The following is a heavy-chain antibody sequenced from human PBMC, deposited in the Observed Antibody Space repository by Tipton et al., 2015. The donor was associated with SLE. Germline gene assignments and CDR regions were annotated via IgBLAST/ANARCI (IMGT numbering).Heavy chain of an antibody. V-gene: IGHV3-74*01. Sequence: SLRLSCAASGFTFSSYWMHWVRQAPGKGLVWVSHINSDGSTTSYADSVKGRFTISRDSSKNTVYLQMNSLRAEDTAVYYCAKADYYGSGSSLDWFDPWGQGTLVTVSS. J-gene: IGHJ5*02. CDR1: GFTFSSYW. CDR2: INSDGSTT. CDR3: AKADYYGSGSSLDWFDP. D-gene: IGHD3-10*01.